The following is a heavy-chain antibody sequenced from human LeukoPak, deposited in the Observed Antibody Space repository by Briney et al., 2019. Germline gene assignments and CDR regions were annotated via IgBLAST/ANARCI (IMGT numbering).Heavy chain of an antibody. V-gene: IGHV4-4*02. D-gene: IGHD2-15*01. J-gene: IGHJ5*02. CDR1: GGSISSSNW. CDR3: ARVGRLLGRFDP. Sequence: SETLSLTCTVSGGSISSSNWWSWVRQPPGKGLEWIGEIYHSGSTNYNPSPKSRVTISVDKSKNQFSLKLSSVTAADTAVYYCARVGRLLGRFDPWGQGTLVTVSS. CDR2: IYHSGST.